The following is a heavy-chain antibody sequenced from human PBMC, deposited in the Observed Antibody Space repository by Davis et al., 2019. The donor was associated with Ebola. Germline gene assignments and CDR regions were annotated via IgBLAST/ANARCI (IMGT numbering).Heavy chain of an antibody. V-gene: IGHV3-23*01. CDR2: ISHGGSTT. J-gene: IGHJ4*02. D-gene: IGHD6-13*01. CDR1: GFTFSTYA. CDR3: AKGTRSAAGGSYFDY. Sequence: GESLKISCAASGFTFSTYAMTWVRQAPGKVLEFVSGISHGGSTTYYADSVKGRVTISRDNSKSTLYLQMHSLGAQDTAVYYCAKGTRSAAGGSYFDYWGQGTLVTVSS.